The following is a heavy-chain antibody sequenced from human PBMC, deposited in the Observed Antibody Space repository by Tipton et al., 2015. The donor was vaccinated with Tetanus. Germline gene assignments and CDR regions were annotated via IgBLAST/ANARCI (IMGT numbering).Heavy chain of an antibody. V-gene: IGHV5-51*01. CDR2: IYPGDSDT. J-gene: IGHJ4*02. CDR1: GYIFTNYW. CDR3: ARAHCSDGVCNFDF. Sequence: QLVQSGGEVKKPGESLKISCKGSGYIFTNYWIGWARQKPGKGLGWMGIIYPGDSDTRYSPSFQGQVTISVDKSINTAYLQWSSLKASDTSMLYCARAHCSDGVCNFDFWGQGALVTVAS. D-gene: IGHD2-15*01.